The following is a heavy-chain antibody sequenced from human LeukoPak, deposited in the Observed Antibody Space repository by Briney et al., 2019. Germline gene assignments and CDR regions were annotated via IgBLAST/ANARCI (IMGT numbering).Heavy chain of an antibody. CDR1: GFIFSGCP. CDR2: IGGDGGGT. V-gene: IGHV3-23*01. J-gene: IGHJ5*02. CDR3: AKVRGYCNGGSCYWADP. D-gene: IGHD2-15*01. Sequence: GGSLRLSCAAYGFIFSGCPMTWVRQAPGKGLEWVSIIGGDGGGTNYADSVRGRFTISRDNSKNTLYLQMNSLRAEDTAVYFCAKVRGYCNGGSCYWADPWGQGTLVTVSS.